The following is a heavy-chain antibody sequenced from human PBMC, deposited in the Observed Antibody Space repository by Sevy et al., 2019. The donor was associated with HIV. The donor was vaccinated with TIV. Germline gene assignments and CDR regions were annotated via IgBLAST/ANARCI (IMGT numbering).Heavy chain of an antibody. CDR3: ARVGVSYCTDDCYHRFDY. CDR1: GFTFSSYA. CDR2: ISYDGSKK. J-gene: IGHJ4*02. D-gene: IGHD2-21*02. Sequence: GGSLRLSCAASGFTFSSYALRWVRQAPGKGLEWVSLISYDGSKKYYSDSVKGRFAISRDESKTTLSLQMNSLRSEDTAIYYCARVGVSYCTDDCYHRFDYWGRETLVTVSS. V-gene: IGHV3-30*09.